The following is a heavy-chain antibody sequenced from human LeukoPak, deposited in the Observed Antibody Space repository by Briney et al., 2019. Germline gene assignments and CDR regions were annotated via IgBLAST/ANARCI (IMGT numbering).Heavy chain of an antibody. J-gene: IGHJ4*02. CDR2: IWYDGSNK. D-gene: IGHD5/OR15-5a*01. CDR1: GFTFSSYG. V-gene: IGHV3-33*01. CDR3: SRPVSVRGYYFDY. Sequence: GGSLRLSCEASGFTFSSYGMHWVRQAPGKGLEWVAVIWYDGSNKYYADSVKGRFTISRDNSKNTLYLRMNSLRAEDAAVDYCSRPVSVRGYYFDYWGQGTLVTVSS.